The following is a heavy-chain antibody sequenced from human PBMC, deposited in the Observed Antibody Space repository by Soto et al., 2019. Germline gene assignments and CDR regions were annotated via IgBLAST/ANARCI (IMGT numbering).Heavy chain of an antibody. CDR2: IKRDGSEK. CDR1: GISFPNYW. D-gene: IGHD3-3*01. Sequence: GGSLRLSCAGSGISFPNYWMGWVRQAPGKGLEWVANIKRDGSEKYYVDSVKDRFTISRDNAKNSLYLQMNSLRAEDTAVYYCASLSLGSDYDFWSGYFFDSWGQGTLVTVSS. V-gene: IGHV3-7*01. CDR3: ASLSLGSDYDFWSGYFFDS. J-gene: IGHJ4*02.